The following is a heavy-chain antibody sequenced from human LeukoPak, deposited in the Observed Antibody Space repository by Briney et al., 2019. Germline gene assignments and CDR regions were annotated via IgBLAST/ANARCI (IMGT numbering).Heavy chain of an antibody. CDR2: ISSSSSYI. CDR1: GFTFSSYS. V-gene: IGHV3-21*01. J-gene: IGHJ5*02. CDR3: ARDKYYDSSGYPNWFDP. Sequence: GGSLRLSCAASGFTFSSYSMHWVRQAPGKGLEWVSSISSSSSYIYYADSVKGRFTISRDNAKNSLYLQMNSLRAEDTAVYYCARDKYYDSSGYPNWFDPWGQGTLVTVSS. D-gene: IGHD3-22*01.